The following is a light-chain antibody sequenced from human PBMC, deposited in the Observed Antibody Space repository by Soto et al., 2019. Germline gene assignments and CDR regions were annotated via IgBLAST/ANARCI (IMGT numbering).Light chain of an antibody. CDR2: ATS. J-gene: IGKJ3*01. Sequence: DIQLTQSPSSLSASVGDRVTITCRTSQSINNYLNWYQHIPGKAPRLLIYATSTLQRGVPPRFRGGGSGTLFTLTISSLQPEDFATYYCQQSYRTPFTFGPGTTEDIK. CDR3: QQSYRTPFT. CDR1: QSINNY. V-gene: IGKV1-39*01.